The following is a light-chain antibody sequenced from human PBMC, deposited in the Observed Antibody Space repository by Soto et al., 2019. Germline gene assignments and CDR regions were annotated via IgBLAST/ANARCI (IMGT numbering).Light chain of an antibody. Sequence: EIVLTQSPATLSLSPGERATLSCRASQSVSSYLAWYQQKPGQAPRLLIYDASNRATGIPARFSGSGSGTDFTLTISRLEPEDFAVYYCQQYGSPWTFGQGTKVDNK. CDR1: QSVSSY. J-gene: IGKJ1*01. CDR3: QQYGSPWT. V-gene: IGKV3-11*01. CDR2: DAS.